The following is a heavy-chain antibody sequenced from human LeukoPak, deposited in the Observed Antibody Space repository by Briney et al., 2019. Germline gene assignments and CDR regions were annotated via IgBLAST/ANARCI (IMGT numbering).Heavy chain of an antibody. CDR3: ARGTGARSHLDY. CDR2: INPNSGGT. Sequence: GASVKVSCKASGYTFTGYYMHWVRQAPGQGLEWTGRINPNSGGTNYAQKFQGRVTMTRDTSTSTVYMELSSLRSEDTAVYYCARGTGARSHLDYWGQGTLVTVSS. J-gene: IGHJ4*02. D-gene: IGHD1-14*01. CDR1: GYTFTGYY. V-gene: IGHV1-2*06.